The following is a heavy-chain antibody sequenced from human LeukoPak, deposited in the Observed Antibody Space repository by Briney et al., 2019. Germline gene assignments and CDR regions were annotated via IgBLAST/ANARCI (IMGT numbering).Heavy chain of an antibody. CDR2: ISHDGTNK. D-gene: IGHD3-10*01. CDR3: AREPTSMGSDY. CDR1: GFTFSSYA. Sequence: GRSLRLSCAASGFTFSSYAMHWVRQPPGKGLEWVAVISHDGTNKYYADSVKGRFTISRDNAKNSLYLQMNSLRADDAAVYYCAREPTSMGSDYWGQGTLVTVSS. J-gene: IGHJ4*02. V-gene: IGHV3-30-3*01.